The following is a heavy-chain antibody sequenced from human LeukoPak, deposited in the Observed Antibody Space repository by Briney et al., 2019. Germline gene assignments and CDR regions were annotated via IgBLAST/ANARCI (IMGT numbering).Heavy chain of an antibody. V-gene: IGHV1-2*06. J-gene: IGHJ6*02. CDR2: INPNSGGT. CDR1: VYTFTGYY. D-gene: IGHD2-2*02. Sequence: ASVKVSCKASVYTFTGYYMHWVRQAHGQGLEWMGRINPNSGGTNYAQKFQGRVTMTRDTSISTAYMELSRLRSDDTAVYYCAREPGDIVVVPAAIDYYGMDVWGQGTTVTVSS. CDR3: AREPGDIVVVPAAIDYYGMDV.